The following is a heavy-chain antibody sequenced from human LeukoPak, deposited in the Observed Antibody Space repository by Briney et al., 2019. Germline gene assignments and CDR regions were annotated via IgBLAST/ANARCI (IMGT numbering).Heavy chain of an antibody. CDR3: ARLNRYSYGANFDY. D-gene: IGHD5-18*01. Sequence: GGSLRLSCAASGFTFGESAMHWVRQASGKGLEWVGRIRSKANGYETQYAASLKGRFTISRDDPKNTAYLQMNSLKNEDTAVYYCARLNRYSYGANFDYWGQGTLVTVSS. CDR2: IRSKANGYET. J-gene: IGHJ4*02. CDR1: GFTFGESA. V-gene: IGHV3-73*01.